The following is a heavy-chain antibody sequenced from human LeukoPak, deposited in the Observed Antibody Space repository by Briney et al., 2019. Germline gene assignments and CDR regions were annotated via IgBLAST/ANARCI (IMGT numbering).Heavy chain of an antibody. Sequence: ASVKVSCKASGYTFTSYGISWVRQAPGQGLEWMGWISAYNGNTNYAQKLQGRVTMTTDTSTSTAYMELRSLRSDDTAVYYCARSLRSYDFWSGYYTVFDYWGQGTLVTVSS. CDR3: ARSLRSYDFWSGYYTVFDY. V-gene: IGHV1-18*01. D-gene: IGHD3-3*01. J-gene: IGHJ4*02. CDR1: GYTFTSYG. CDR2: ISAYNGNT.